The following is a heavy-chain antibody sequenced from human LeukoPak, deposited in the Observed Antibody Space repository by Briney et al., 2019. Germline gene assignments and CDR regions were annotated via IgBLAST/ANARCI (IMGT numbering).Heavy chain of an antibody. Sequence: GGSLRLSCGASGFTFSNDAMSWVRQAPGKGLGWVSFITNSGGSTYYADSVKGRFTISRDNSKNTLYLQMNSLRAEDTAVYYCAKIGPYDFWSGYYPNWGQGTLVTVSS. CDR3: AKIGPYDFWSGYYPN. CDR1: GFTFSNDA. CDR2: ITNSGGST. J-gene: IGHJ4*02. V-gene: IGHV3-23*01. D-gene: IGHD3-3*01.